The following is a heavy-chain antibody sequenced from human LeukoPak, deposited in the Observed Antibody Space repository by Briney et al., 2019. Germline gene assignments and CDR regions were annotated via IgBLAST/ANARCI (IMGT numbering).Heavy chain of an antibody. J-gene: IGHJ6*03. CDR3: ASRAGTYYYYYMDV. D-gene: IGHD6-13*01. Sequence: SETMSLTCTVSGGSISSYYWSWFRQPPGKGLEWIGYIYYSGSTNYNPSLKSRVTISVDTSKNQFSLKLSSVTAADTAVYYCASRAGTYYYYYMDVWGKGTTVTVSS. V-gene: IGHV4-59*12. CDR2: IYYSGST. CDR1: GGSISSYY.